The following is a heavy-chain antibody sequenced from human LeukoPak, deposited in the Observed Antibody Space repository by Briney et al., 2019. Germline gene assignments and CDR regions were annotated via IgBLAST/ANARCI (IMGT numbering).Heavy chain of an antibody. J-gene: IGHJ4*02. CDR3: AQKGGADN. V-gene: IGHV3-48*02. CDR2: ISSSSSSSI. Sequence: GGSLRLSCAASGFTFSRFGMYWVRQAPGKGLEWVSYISSSSSSSIYYADSVKGRFTISRDNAKNSLYLQMNSLRDEDTAMYYCAQKGGADNWGQGTLVTVSS. D-gene: IGHD2-15*01. CDR1: GFTFSRFG.